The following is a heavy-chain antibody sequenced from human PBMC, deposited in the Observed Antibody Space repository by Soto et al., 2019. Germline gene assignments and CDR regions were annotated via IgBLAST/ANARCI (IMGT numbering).Heavy chain of an antibody. CDR3: ARGQEGGSYFLAFDI. CDR2: INSDGSTT. V-gene: IGHV3-74*01. D-gene: IGHD1-26*01. J-gene: IGHJ3*02. Sequence: EVQLVESGGGLVQPGGSLRLSCAASGFTFSSHWMHWVRQVPGKGLVWVSRINSDGSTTTYADSVKGRFTISRDNAKNTLYLQMNSLRAEDTAVYSCARGQEGGSYFLAFDIWRQGTMVTVSS. CDR1: GFTFSSHW.